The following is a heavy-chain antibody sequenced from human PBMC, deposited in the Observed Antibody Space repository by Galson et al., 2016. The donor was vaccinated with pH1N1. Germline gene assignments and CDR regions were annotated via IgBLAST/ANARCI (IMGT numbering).Heavy chain of an antibody. CDR2: MIPILGLS. CDR3: ARARGHAAMDPFDF. Sequence: CKASGGTFTSYTVTWVRQAPGQGLEWMGRMIPILGLSNYAQKFQGRVTITADKSRSTAYMELSSLKSEDTAVYFCARARGHAAMDPFDFWGQGTLVTVSS. D-gene: IGHD5-18*01. J-gene: IGHJ4*02. CDR1: GGTFTSYT. V-gene: IGHV1-69*02.